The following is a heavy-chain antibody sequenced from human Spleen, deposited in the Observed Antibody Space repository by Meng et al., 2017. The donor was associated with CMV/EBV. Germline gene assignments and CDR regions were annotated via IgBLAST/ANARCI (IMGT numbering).Heavy chain of an antibody. CDR3: ARDSRYSSSSPPYFDY. CDR2: ISHNGIT. CDR1: GGSFSGFS. Sequence: SQTLSLTCAVSGGSFSGFSWSWIRQPPGKGLEWIGEISHNGITNYHPALKSRVTISADTSKSQFSLTLTSVAAADTAVYYCARDSRYSSSSPPYFDYWGQGTLVTVSS. J-gene: IGHJ4*02. V-gene: IGHV4-34*01. D-gene: IGHD6-6*01.